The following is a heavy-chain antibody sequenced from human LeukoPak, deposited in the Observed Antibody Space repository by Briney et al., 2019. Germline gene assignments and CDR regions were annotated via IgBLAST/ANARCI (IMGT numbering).Heavy chain of an antibody. V-gene: IGHV3-21*01. Sequence: KTGGSLRLSCAAPGFTFSSYSMNWVRQAPGKGLEWVSSISSSSSYIYYADSVKGRFTISRDNAKNSLYLQMNSLRAEDTAVYYCASFRYSSSWSDYWGQGTLVTVSS. CDR1: GFTFSSYS. CDR2: ISSSSSYI. CDR3: ASFRYSSSWSDY. D-gene: IGHD6-13*01. J-gene: IGHJ4*02.